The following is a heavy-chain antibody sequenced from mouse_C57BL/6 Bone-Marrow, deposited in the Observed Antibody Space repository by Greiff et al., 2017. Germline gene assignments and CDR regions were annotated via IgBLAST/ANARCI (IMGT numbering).Heavy chain of an antibody. CDR1: YFAFMASA. CDR2: FTMYSDST. Sequence: LMESGAELVRPGSSVKLSCKDSYFAFMASAMHWVKQRPGPGLEWIGSFTMYSDSTEYSENFTGQATLNATTSSSTVYMELSRRTSEDSAVNDSARGGKITTAFDVWGTGTTVTVSS. D-gene: IGHD1-2*01. CDR3: ARGGKITTAFDV. J-gene: IGHJ1*03. V-gene: IGHV1-49*01.